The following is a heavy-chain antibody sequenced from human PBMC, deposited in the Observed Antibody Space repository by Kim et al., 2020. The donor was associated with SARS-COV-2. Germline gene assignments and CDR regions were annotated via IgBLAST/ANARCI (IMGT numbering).Heavy chain of an antibody. CDR3: ATQSGYGFHAFDI. V-gene: IGHV4-59*08. D-gene: IGHD5-18*01. Sequence: SETLSLTCTVSGGSISSYYWSWIRQPPGKGLEWIGYIYYSGSTNYNPSLKSRVTISVDTSKNQFSLKLSSVTAADTAVYYCATQSGYGFHAFDIWGQGTMVTVSS. CDR1: GGSISSYY. CDR2: IYYSGST. J-gene: IGHJ3*02.